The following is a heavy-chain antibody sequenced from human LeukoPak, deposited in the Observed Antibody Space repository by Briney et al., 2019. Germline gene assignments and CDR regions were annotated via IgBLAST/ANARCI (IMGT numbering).Heavy chain of an antibody. J-gene: IGHJ4*02. CDR1: GGPTSTYY. D-gene: IGHD1-1*01. CDR2: IYYSGST. Sequence: SETLSLTCTVSGGPTSTYYWSWIRQPPGKGLEWIGYIYYSGSTNYNPSLKSRVTISVDTSKNQFSLKLSSVTAADTAVYYCSGQDWNDLHFDYWGEGALVTVSS. V-gene: IGHV4-59*08. CDR3: SGQDWNDLHFDY.